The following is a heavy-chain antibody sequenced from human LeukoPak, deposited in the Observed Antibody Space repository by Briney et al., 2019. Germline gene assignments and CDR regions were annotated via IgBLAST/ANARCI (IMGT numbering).Heavy chain of an antibody. CDR2: IKKDGSEK. V-gene: IGHV3-7*01. CDR3: ARDLGNAFDI. J-gene: IGHJ3*02. CDR1: GFTFSSYW. D-gene: IGHD2-15*01. Sequence: GGSLRLSCAASGFTFSSYWMSWVRQAPGKGLEWVANIKKDGSEKYYVDSVKGRFTMSRDNANNLVYLQMNSLRAEDTAVYYCARDLGNAFDIWGQGTMVTVSS.